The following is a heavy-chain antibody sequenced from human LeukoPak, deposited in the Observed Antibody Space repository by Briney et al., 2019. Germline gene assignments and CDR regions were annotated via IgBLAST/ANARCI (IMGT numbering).Heavy chain of an antibody. CDR1: GFTFINAW. Sequence: PGGSLRLSCVASGFTFINAWMSWVRQAPGKGLEWVSVLYTGGGTDHADSVKGRFTISRDNSKNTLSLQMNSLRAEDTAIYYCTRSGYRHPYHFDSWGQGTLVTVSS. J-gene: IGHJ4*02. CDR2: LYTGGGT. D-gene: IGHD3-22*01. V-gene: IGHV3-53*01. CDR3: TRSGYRHPYHFDS.